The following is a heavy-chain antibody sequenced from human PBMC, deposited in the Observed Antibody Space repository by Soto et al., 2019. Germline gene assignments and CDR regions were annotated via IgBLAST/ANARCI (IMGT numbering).Heavy chain of an antibody. V-gene: IGHV2-5*02. D-gene: IGHD2-2*01. Sequence: QITLNESGPPLVKPTQTLTLTCTFSGFSLSTRDVGVGWIRQPPGEALEWLGVVYWDDSKTYSPSVESRLTITKDTSKKQVVLRMTKMDPVDTATYYCAHCRGGVASFWGQGTLVTVSS. CDR3: AHCRGGVASF. CDR1: GFSLSTRDVG. CDR2: VYWDDSK. J-gene: IGHJ4*02.